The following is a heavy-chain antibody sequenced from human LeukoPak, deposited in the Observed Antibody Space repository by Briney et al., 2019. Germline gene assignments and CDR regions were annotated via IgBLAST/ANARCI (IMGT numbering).Heavy chain of an antibody. D-gene: IGHD5-24*01. V-gene: IGHV4-59*01. CDR1: GGSISSYY. J-gene: IGHJ3*02. Sequence: SETLSLTCTVSGGSISSYYWSWIRQPPGKGLEWIGYIYYSGSTNYNPSLKSRVTISVDTSKNQFSLKLSSVTAADTAVYYCARERDGYNHMMDAFDIWGRGTMVTVSS. CDR2: IYYSGST. CDR3: ARERDGYNHMMDAFDI.